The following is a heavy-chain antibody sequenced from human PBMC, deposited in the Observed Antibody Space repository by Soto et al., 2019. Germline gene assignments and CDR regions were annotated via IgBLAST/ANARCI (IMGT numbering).Heavy chain of an antibody. Sequence: QVQLVQSGAEVRKPGSSVKVSCKASGGTFNNHALSWVRQAPGQGPEWMGGIIPLSGTTNYAQRFQGRVTITADESMTTAYMELSSLRYEDTAVYYCARGPDRSGFYLFEYWGQGTLVTVSS. D-gene: IGHD3-22*01. J-gene: IGHJ4*02. CDR1: GGTFNNHA. CDR2: IIPLSGTT. CDR3: ARGPDRSGFYLFEY. V-gene: IGHV1-69*01.